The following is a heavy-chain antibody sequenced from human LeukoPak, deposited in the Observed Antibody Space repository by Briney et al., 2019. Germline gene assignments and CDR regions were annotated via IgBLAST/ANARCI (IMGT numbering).Heavy chain of an antibody. V-gene: IGHV4-39*01. CDR3: ASHSSYVSPFRS. CDR2: IYYSGST. Sequence: SETLSLTCTVSGGSISNSSYYWGWIRQPPGKGLEWIGSIYYSGSTYHNPSLKSRLPISVETSKSQFSLKLSSVPAADTAVYYCASHSSYVSPFRSWGRGPLVTVSP. J-gene: IGHJ5*02. CDR1: GGSISNSSYY. D-gene: IGHD3-10*02.